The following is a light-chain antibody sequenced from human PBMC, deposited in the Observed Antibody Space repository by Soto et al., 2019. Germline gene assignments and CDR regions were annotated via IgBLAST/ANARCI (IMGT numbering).Light chain of an antibody. CDR3: SSYTSSKV. V-gene: IGLV2-14*01. CDR1: SSDVGGYNY. Sequence: QSVLTQPASVSGSPGQSITISCTGTSSDVGGYNYVSWYQQHPGKAPKLMIYEVSNRPSGVSNRFSGSKSGNTASLTISGLQAEDEADYYCSSYTSSKVFGTGTQLTVL. CDR2: EVS. J-gene: IGLJ1*01.